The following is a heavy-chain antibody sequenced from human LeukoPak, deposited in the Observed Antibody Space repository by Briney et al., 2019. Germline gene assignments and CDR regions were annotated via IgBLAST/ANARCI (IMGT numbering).Heavy chain of an antibody. D-gene: IGHD4-23*01. CDR1: GFSFSSYG. CDR2: ISSSSSYI. Sequence: GRSLRLSCAASGFSFSSYGMHWVRQAPGKGLEWVSSISSSSSYIYYADSVKGRFTISRDNAKNSLYLQMNSLRAEDTAVYYCARDGDSTVVTQFDPWGQGTLVTVSS. CDR3: ARDGDSTVVTQFDP. V-gene: IGHV3-21*01. J-gene: IGHJ5*02.